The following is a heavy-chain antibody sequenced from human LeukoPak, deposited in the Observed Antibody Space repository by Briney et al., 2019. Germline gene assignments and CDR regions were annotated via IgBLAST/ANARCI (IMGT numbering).Heavy chain of an antibody. CDR2: ITSDGSTT. CDR3: VRDRAVSPFPPDAFDM. J-gene: IGHJ3*02. CDR1: GFTFSRSW. V-gene: IGHV3-74*01. Sequence: PGGSLRLSCAASGFTFSRSWMHWVRQSPGKGLVWVSRITSDGSTTNYADSVKGRFTISRDNAKNTLYLQMNSLRAEDTAVYYCVRDRAVSPFPPDAFDMWGQGTMVTVAS. D-gene: IGHD4-17*01.